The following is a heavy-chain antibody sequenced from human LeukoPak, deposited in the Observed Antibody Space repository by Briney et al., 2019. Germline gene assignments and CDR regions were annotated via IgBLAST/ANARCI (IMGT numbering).Heavy chain of an antibody. CDR1: GGSVNSYY. V-gene: IGHV4-4*09. CDR2: IYTTGRT. CDR3: AKILGSGVWYGFDI. J-gene: IGHJ3*02. Sequence: SETLSLTCSVSGGSVNSYYWSWIRQPPGKGLEWIGYIYTTGRTNYNPSLKSRVTISVDTSKNQFSLKLSSVTAADTAVYCCAKILGSGVWYGFDIWGQGTMVTVSS. D-gene: IGHD7-27*01.